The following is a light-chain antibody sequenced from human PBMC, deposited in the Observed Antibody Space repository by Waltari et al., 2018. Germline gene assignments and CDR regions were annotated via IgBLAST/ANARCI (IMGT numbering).Light chain of an antibody. V-gene: IGLV1-51*02. Sequence: QSVLTQPPSVSAAPGQTVTIPCSGSNPNIGSGYVTWYQQLPGTAPKPLIYKNANRPSGIPDRFSGSKSGTSATLGITGLQTWDEADYYCGTADSSLTPLYVFGSGTKVTVL. CDR2: KNA. CDR1: NPNIGSGY. J-gene: IGLJ1*01. CDR3: GTADSSLTPLYV.